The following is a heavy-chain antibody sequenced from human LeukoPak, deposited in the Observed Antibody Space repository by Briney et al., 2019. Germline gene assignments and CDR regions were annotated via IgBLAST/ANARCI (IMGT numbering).Heavy chain of an antibody. V-gene: IGHV3-23*01. CDR2: ISGSGGST. D-gene: IGHD3-10*01. CDR1: GFTFSIAW. Sequence: GGSLRLSCAASGFTFSIAWMSWVRQAPGKGLEWVSAISGSGGSTYYADSVKGRFTISRDNSKNTLYLQMNSLRAEDTAVYYCAKDLEYGSGEGYWGREPWSPSPQ. CDR3: AKDLEYGSGEGY. J-gene: IGHJ4*02.